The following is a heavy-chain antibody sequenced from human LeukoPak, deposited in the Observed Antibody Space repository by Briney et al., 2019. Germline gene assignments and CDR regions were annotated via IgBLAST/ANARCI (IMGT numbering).Heavy chain of an antibody. D-gene: IGHD3-3*01. CDR1: GFIFSSYL. V-gene: IGHV3-7*01. Sequence: PGGSLRLSCAASGFIFSSYLMSWVRQAPGKGLEWVANIKQDGSEKYYVDSVKGRFTISRDNAKNSLYLQMNSLRAEDTAVYYCARDGLTYYDFWSGYNWFDPWGQGTLVTVSS. CDR2: IKQDGSEK. J-gene: IGHJ5*02. CDR3: ARDGLTYYDFWSGYNWFDP.